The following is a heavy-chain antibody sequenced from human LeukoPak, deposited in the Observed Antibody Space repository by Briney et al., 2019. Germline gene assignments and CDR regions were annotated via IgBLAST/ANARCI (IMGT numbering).Heavy chain of an antibody. Sequence: GGSLRLSCAVSSFTFTYAWMGWVRQAPGKGLEWVSSISSSISYIYYADSVKGRFTISRDNAKNSLYLQMNSLRAEDTAVYYCARDAHYDFWSGYYSTWPLGYWGQGTLVTVSS. V-gene: IGHV3-21*01. D-gene: IGHD3-3*01. CDR3: ARDAHYDFWSGYYSTWPLGY. J-gene: IGHJ4*02. CDR1: SFTFTYAW. CDR2: ISSSISYI.